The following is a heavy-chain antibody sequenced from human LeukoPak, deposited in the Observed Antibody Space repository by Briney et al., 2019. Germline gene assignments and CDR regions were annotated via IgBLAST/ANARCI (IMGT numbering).Heavy chain of an antibody. CDR1: GCSISSSSYY. D-gene: IGHD5-18*01. Sequence: SETLSLTCTVSGCSISSSSYYWGWIRQSPGKGLEWIGSIYYSGSTYYNPSLKSRVTISVDTSKNQFSLKLSSVTAADAAVYYCARGGYRGYFDYWGQGTLVTVSS. CDR2: IYYSGST. CDR3: ARGGYRGYFDY. J-gene: IGHJ4*02. V-gene: IGHV4-39*07.